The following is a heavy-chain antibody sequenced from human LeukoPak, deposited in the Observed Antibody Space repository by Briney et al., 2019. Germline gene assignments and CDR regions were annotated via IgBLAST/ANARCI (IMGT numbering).Heavy chain of an antibody. D-gene: IGHD3-10*01. Sequence: GGSLRLSCAASGFTVSGNYMSWVRQAPGKGLEWIAAIYSGGSTYYADSVKGRFTISRDNSKNTLYFQMNSLRAEDTAVYYCAKTQYGSGSYYLFDYWGQGTLVTVSS. V-gene: IGHV3-66*01. CDR1: GFTVSGNY. J-gene: IGHJ4*02. CDR3: AKTQYGSGSYYLFDY. CDR2: IYSGGST.